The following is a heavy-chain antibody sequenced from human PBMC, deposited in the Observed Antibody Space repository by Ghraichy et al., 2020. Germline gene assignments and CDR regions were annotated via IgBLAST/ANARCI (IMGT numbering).Heavy chain of an antibody. Sequence: ASVKVSCKASEYIFTGYYMHWVLQAPGQGLEWMGWINPNTGGTNYAQKFQGRVTMTRDPSISTAYMELSRLRSDDTAVYYCSREDSDCSSSTCYDGPQEHNYYYGRDVWGQGTTVTVSS. D-gene: IGHD2-2*01. CDR2: INPNTGGT. V-gene: IGHV1-2*02. CDR3: SREDSDCSSSTCYDGPQEHNYYYGRDV. J-gene: IGHJ6*02. CDR1: EYIFTGYY.